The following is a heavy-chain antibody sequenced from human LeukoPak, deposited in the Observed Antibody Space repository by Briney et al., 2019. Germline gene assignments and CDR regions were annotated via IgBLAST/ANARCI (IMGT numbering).Heavy chain of an antibody. J-gene: IGHJ5*02. Sequence: XXSXGIXXXRQAPGQGLEWMGXISAYNGNTNYAQKLQGRVTMTTDTSTSTAYMELRSLRSDDTAVYYCARGPIVVVPAADNWFDPWGQGTLVTVSS. D-gene: IGHD2-2*01. CDR3: ARGPIVVVPAADNWFDP. CDR1: XXSXG. V-gene: IGHV1-18*01. CDR2: ISAYNGNT.